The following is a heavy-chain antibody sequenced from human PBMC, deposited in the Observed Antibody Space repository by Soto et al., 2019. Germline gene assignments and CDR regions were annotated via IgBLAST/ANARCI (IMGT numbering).Heavy chain of an antibody. CDR2: IYYSGST. V-gene: IGHV4-31*03. J-gene: IGHJ4*02. CDR1: GGSISGGDNY. D-gene: IGHD6-13*01. CDR3: AREGRLAAAGRFDY. Sequence: TWSLTCTVSGGSISGGDNYWSWIRQVPKKGLDWIGYIYYSGSTYYNPSLKSRVAMSVDTSKNQFSLKLSSVTAADTAIYYCAREGRLAAAGRFDYWGQGTLVTVS.